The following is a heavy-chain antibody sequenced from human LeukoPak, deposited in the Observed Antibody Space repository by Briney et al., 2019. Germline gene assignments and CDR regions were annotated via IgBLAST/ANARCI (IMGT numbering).Heavy chain of an antibody. CDR1: GFTFSSYW. J-gene: IGHJ4*02. D-gene: IGHD3-3*01. Sequence: GGSLRLSCAVSGFTFSSYWMSWVRQAPGRGLEWVANIKQDGSEKYYVDSVKGRFTISRDDAKNSLYLQMNSLRAEDTAAYYCARDWRFFRGLDYWGQGTLVTVSS. CDR3: ARDWRFFRGLDY. V-gene: IGHV3-7*03. CDR2: IKQDGSEK.